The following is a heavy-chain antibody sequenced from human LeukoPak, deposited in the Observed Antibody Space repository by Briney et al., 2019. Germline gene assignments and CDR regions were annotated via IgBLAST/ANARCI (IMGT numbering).Heavy chain of an antibody. Sequence: AGSLRLSCAASGFTLSSYGMHWVRQAPGKGLEWVAFIRYDGSNNYYADSVKGRFTTSRDNSKNTLYLQMNSLRAEDTALYYCAKDGRDNYYYMDVWGKGTTVTISS. CDR2: IRYDGSNN. V-gene: IGHV3-30*02. J-gene: IGHJ6*03. CDR1: GFTLSSYG. D-gene: IGHD2-21*02. CDR3: AKDGRDNYYYMDV.